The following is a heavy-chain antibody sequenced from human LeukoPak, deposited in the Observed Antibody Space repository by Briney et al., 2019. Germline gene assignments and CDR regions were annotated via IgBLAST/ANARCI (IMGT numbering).Heavy chain of an antibody. J-gene: IGHJ4*02. CDR2: ISAYNGNT. CDR1: GYTFTSYG. Sequence: GPVKVSCKASGYTFTSYGISWVRQAPGQGLEWMGWISAYNGNTNYAQKLQGRVTMTTDTSTSTAYMELRSLRSDDTAVYYCARDETRDLAATLDYWGQGTLVTVSS. CDR3: ARDETRDLAATLDY. D-gene: IGHD6-25*01. V-gene: IGHV1-18*01.